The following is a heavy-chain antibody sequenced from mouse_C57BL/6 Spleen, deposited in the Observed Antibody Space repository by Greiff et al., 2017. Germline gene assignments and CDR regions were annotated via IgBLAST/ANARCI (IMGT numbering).Heavy chain of an antibody. V-gene: IGHV1-62-2*01. CDR1: GYSFTEYT. J-gene: IGHJ3*01. CDR2: FYPGSGSI. Sequence: QVQLQQSGAELVKPGASVKLSCKASGYSFTEYTIHWVKQRSGQGLEWIGWFYPGSGSIKYNEKFKDKATLTADKSSSTVYMELSRLTSEDSAVYFCARHEGYYYGSSPAWFAYWGQGTLVTVSA. D-gene: IGHD1-1*01. CDR3: ARHEGYYYGSSPAWFAY.